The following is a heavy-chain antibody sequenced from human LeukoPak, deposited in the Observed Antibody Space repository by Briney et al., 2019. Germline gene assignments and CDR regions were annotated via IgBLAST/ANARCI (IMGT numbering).Heavy chain of an antibody. J-gene: IGHJ6*03. CDR2: ISSSSSYI. Sequence: GGSLRLSCAASGFTFSSYSMNWVRQAPGKGLEWVSSISSSSSYIYYADSVKGRFTISRDNAKNSLYLQMNSLRAEDTAVYYCARVSSGYSSSWSYYYYYMNVWGKGTMVTVSS. CDR1: GFTFSSYS. CDR3: ARVSSGYSSSWSYYYYYMNV. D-gene: IGHD6-13*01. V-gene: IGHV3-21*01.